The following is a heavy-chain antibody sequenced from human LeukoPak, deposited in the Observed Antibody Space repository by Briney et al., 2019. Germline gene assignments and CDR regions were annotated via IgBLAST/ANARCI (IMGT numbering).Heavy chain of an antibody. CDR2: ISGSGGST. V-gene: IGHV3-23*01. CDR1: GITFSSYA. CDR3: AKSYDSSGYYPFDY. Sequence: PGGSLRLSCAASGITFSSYAMSWVRQAPGKGLEWVSAISGSGGSTYYADSVKGRFTISRDNSKNTLFLQMNSLRAEDTAVYYCAKSYDSSGYYPFDYWGQGTLVTVSS. D-gene: IGHD3-22*01. J-gene: IGHJ4*02.